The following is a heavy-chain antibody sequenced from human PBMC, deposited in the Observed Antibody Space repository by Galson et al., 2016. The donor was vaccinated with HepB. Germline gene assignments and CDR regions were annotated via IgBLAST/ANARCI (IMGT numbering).Heavy chain of an antibody. CDR2: IWYDGSDK. D-gene: IGHD1-26*01. Sequence: SLRLSCAASGFSFNDYWMSWVRQAPGKGPEWVAVIWYDGSDKYYADSVKGRFTISRDNSNNTLYLQMNSLRAEDTAVYYCARDLNRWSHAFDIWGQGTMVTVSS. V-gene: IGHV3-33*08. J-gene: IGHJ3*02. CDR1: GFSFNDYW. CDR3: ARDLNRWSHAFDI.